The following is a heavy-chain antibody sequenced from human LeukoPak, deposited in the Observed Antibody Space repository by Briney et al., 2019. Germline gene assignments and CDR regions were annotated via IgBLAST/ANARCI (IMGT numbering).Heavy chain of an antibody. CDR1: GGSISSSSYY. D-gene: IGHD4-23*01. V-gene: IGHV4-39*07. Sequence: KPSETLSLTCTVSGGSISSSSYYWGWIRQPPGKGLEWIGSIYYSGSTYYNPSLKSRVTISVDTSKNQFSLKLSSVTAADTAVYYCARVFGGYYGGNSFDYWGQGTLVTVSS. CDR3: ARVFGGYYGGNSFDY. CDR2: IYYSGST. J-gene: IGHJ4*02.